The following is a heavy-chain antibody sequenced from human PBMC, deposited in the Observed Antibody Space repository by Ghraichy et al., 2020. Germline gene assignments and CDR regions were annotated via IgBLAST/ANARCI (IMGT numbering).Heavy chain of an antibody. CDR3: AKDRAVVRGSFDV. CDR2: FSGSGGST. CDR1: GFSFNTYA. J-gene: IGHJ3*01. Sequence: GGSLRLSCAASGFSFNTYAMNWVHQAPGKGLQWVSGFSGSGGSTYYADSVKGRFTISRDNCKNTLYLQMNSLRAEDTAVYYCAKDRAVVRGSFDVCGHGTMVTVSS. V-gene: IGHV3-23*01. D-gene: IGHD3-10*01.